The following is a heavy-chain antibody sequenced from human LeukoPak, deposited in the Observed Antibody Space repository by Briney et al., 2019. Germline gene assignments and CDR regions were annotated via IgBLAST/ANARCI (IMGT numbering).Heavy chain of an antibody. CDR2: IYYSGST. CDR3: ARHEDDILTGYDY. V-gene: IGHV4-39*01. D-gene: IGHD3-9*01. CDR1: GGSISSSSYY. J-gene: IGHJ4*02. Sequence: KTSETLSLTCTVSGGSISSSSYYWGWIRQPPGKGLEWIGSIYYSGSTYYNSSLKSRVTISVDTSKNQFSLKLNSVTAADTAVYYCARHEDDILTGYDYWGPGTLLTVSS.